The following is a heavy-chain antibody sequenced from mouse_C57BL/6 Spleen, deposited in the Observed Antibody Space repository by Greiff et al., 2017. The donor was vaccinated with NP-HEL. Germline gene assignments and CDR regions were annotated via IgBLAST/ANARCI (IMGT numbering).Heavy chain of an antibody. CDR2: ISYDGSN. J-gene: IGHJ4*01. CDR3: ARRGYDYDGYYAMDY. D-gene: IGHD2-4*01. V-gene: IGHV3-6*01. CDR1: GYSITSGYY. Sequence: EVQLQESGPGLVKPSQSLSLTCSVTGYSITSGYYWNWIRQFPGNKLEWMGYISYDGSNNYNPSLKNRISITRDTSKNQFFLKLNSVTTEDTATYYCARRGYDYDGYYAMDYWGQGTSVTVSS.